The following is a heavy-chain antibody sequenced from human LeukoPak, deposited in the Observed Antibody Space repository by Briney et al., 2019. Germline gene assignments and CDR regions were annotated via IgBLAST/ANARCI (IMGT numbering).Heavy chain of an antibody. V-gene: IGHV3-74*01. CDR1: GFTLSSYW. J-gene: IGHJ3*02. Sequence: PGGSLRLSCVASGFTLSSYWMHWVRQAPGKGLVWVSRINSDGSSITYADSVKGRFTISRDNAKNTLYLQMNSLRAEDTAVYYSVREGVFDIWGQGTMVTVSS. CDR3: VREGVFDI. D-gene: IGHD2-8*01. CDR2: INSDGSSI.